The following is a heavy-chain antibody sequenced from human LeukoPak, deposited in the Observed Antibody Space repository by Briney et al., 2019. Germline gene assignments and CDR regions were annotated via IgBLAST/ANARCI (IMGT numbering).Heavy chain of an antibody. Sequence: SETLSLTCTVSGGSISSSSYYWGWIRQPPGKGLEWIGEINRSGSTHYNPSLKSRVTISVDASKNHFSLELSSVTAADTAVYFCARSGETTIAYLDWGQGTLVTVSS. CDR2: INRSGST. V-gene: IGHV4-39*02. J-gene: IGHJ4*02. CDR1: GGSISSSSYY. D-gene: IGHD1/OR15-1a*01. CDR3: ARSGETTIAYLD.